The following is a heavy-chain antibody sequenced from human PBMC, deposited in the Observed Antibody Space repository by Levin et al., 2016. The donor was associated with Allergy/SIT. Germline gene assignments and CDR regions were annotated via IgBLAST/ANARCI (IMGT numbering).Heavy chain of an antibody. J-gene: IGHJ4*02. Sequence: VRQAPGKGLEWVSAISGSGGSTYYADSVKGRFTISRDNSKNTLYLQMNSLRAEDTAVYYCASQTGRSSKFDYWGQGTLVTVSS. V-gene: IGHV3-23*01. CDR2: ISGSGGST. D-gene: IGHD1-1*01. CDR3: ASQTGRSSKFDY.